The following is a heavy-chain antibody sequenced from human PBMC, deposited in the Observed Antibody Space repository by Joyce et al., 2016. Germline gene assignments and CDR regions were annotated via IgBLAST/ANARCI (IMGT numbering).Heavy chain of an antibody. D-gene: IGHD3-16*01. J-gene: IGHJ3*01. CDR1: GFDFSRYG. Sequence: QVQLVESGGGVAQPGTSLRLSCAASGFDFSRYGMHWVRQFPGTGVGWMAFRSCDVKKKIYADSVKGRCTISRDNSKNTLSLQMNSLRVEDTALFYCIKPAGRYADTPRAFDLWGQGTMVTVSS. V-gene: IGHV3-30*03. CDR2: RSCDVKKK. CDR3: IKPAGRYADTPRAFDL.